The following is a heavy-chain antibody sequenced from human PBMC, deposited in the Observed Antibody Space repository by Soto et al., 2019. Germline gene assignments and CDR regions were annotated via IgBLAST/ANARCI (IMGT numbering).Heavy chain of an antibody. CDR3: ATGSSGWYLGGNWFDP. CDR1: GGSFSGYY. CDR2: INHSGST. J-gene: IGHJ5*02. D-gene: IGHD6-19*01. V-gene: IGHV4-34*01. Sequence: PSETLSLTCAVYGGSFSGYYWSWIRQPPGKGLEWIGEINHSGSTNYNPSLKSRVTISVDTSKSQFSLKLSSVTAADTAVYYCATGSSGWYLGGNWFDPWGQGTLVTVSS.